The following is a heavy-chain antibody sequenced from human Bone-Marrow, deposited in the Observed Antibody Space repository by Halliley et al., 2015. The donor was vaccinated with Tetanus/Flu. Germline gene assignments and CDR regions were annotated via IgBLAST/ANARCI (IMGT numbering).Heavy chain of an antibody. J-gene: IGHJ2*01. CDR2: YFQGGTT. D-gene: IGHD2-2*01. CDR3: VRHLAGVSSPHGSWSFDL. Sequence: GLVKPSETLSLTCTVSGDSVSTSIYYWSWIRQSPGKKWAWIGYYFQGGTTNYNPSLKSRVTVSLGPSSNQLPLKIKSVTAADTAVYYCVRHLAGVSSPHGSWSFDLWGRGTLVTVSS. CDR1: GDSVSTSIYY. V-gene: IGHV4-61*01.